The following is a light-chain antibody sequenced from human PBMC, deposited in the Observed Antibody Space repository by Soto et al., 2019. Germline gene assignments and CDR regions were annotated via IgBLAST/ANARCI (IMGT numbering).Light chain of an antibody. CDR1: QSVGSW. Sequence: DIQMTQSPSTLSASVGDRVTITCRASQSVGSWLAWYQQKPGKAPKLLIYKASSLKSGVPSRFSGSGSGTEFSLTISSLQPDDFASYHCQQYGSSSPWTFGQGTKVEIK. CDR3: QQYGSSSPWT. V-gene: IGKV1-5*03. J-gene: IGKJ1*01. CDR2: KAS.